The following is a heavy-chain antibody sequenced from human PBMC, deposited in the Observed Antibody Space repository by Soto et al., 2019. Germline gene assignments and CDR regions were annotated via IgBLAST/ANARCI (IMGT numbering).Heavy chain of an antibody. CDR3: ARDRSGGSCYYDY. D-gene: IGHD2-15*01. CDR1: GGSISSGDYY. V-gene: IGHV4-31*03. Sequence: QVQLQESGPGLVKPSQTLSLTCTVSGGSISSGDYYWNWIHQHPGKGLEWIGYMYNSGSTYYNTSLKSRVTISVDTSKNQFSLKLSSVTAADTAVYYCARDRSGGSCYYDYWGQGTLVTVSS. J-gene: IGHJ4*02. CDR2: MYNSGST.